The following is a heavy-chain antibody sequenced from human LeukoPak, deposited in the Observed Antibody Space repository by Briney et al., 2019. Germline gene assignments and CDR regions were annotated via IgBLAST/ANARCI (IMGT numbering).Heavy chain of an antibody. D-gene: IGHD6-13*01. V-gene: IGHV3-20*04. CDR1: GFTFDDYG. CDR3: ARARIAAAGYDAFDI. Sequence: GGSLRLSCAASGFTFDDYGMSWVRQAPGKGLEWVSGINWNGGSTGYADSVKGRFTISRDNAKNSLYLQMNSLRAEDTALYYCARARIAAAGYDAFDIWGQGTMVTVS. CDR2: INWNGGST. J-gene: IGHJ3*02.